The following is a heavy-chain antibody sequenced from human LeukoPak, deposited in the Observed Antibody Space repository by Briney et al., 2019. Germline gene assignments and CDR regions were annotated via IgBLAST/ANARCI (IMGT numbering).Heavy chain of an antibody. V-gene: IGHV4-59*01. CDR2: IYYSGST. CDR1: GSSISSYY. Sequence: SETLSLTCTVSGSSISSYYWSWIRQPPGKGLEWIGYIYYSGSTNYNPSLKSRVTISVDTSKNQFSLKLSSVTAADTAVYYCARSGGSYYGNWFDPWGQGTLVTVSS. J-gene: IGHJ5*02. D-gene: IGHD1-26*01. CDR3: ARSGGSYYGNWFDP.